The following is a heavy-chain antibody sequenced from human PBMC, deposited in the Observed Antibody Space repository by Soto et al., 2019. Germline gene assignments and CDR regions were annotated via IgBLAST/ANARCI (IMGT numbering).Heavy chain of an antibody. CDR3: AKATAAAGTSSWFDP. Sequence: GGSLRLSCAASGFTFSSYAMSWVRQAPGKGLEWVSAISGSGGSTYYADSVKGHFTISRDNSKNTLHLQMNSLRAEDTAVYYCAKATAAAGTSSWFDPWGQGTLVTVSS. CDR2: ISGSGGST. CDR1: GFTFSSYA. D-gene: IGHD6-13*01. V-gene: IGHV3-23*01. J-gene: IGHJ5*02.